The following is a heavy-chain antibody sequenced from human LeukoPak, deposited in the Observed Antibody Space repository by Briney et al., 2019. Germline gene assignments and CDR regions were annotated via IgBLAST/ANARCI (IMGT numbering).Heavy chain of an antibody. CDR1: GFTFSSYG. D-gene: IGHD2-2*01. J-gene: IGHJ4*02. CDR2: IWYDGSNK. Sequence: GGSLRLSCAASGFTFSSYGMHWVRQAPGKGLEWVAVIWYDGSNKYYADSVKGRFTISRDNSKNTLYLQMSSLRAEDTAVYYCARDCSSTSCSDYWGQGTLVTVSS. V-gene: IGHV3-33*01. CDR3: ARDCSSTSCSDY.